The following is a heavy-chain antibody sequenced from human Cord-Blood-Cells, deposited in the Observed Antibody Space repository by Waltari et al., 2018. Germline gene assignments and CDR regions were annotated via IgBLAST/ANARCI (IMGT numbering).Heavy chain of an antibody. CDR1: GGPLSSSRYS. CDR2: IYYSGST. D-gene: IGHD5-18*01. Sequence: QLQLQESGPGLVKPSETLSLTCTVPGGPLSSSRYSWGWIRQPPGKGLEWIGSIYYSGSTYYNPSLKSRVTISVDTSKNQFSLKLSSVTAADTAVYYCARHRAGLWPTWGQGTLVTVSS. V-gene: IGHV4-39*01. CDR3: ARHRAGLWPT. J-gene: IGHJ4*02.